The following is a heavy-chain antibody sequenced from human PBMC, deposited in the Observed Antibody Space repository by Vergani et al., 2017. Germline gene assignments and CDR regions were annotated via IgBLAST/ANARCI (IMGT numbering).Heavy chain of an antibody. Sequence: QVQLQQWGAGLVKPSETLSLTCTVSGGSISSYYWSWIRQPPGKGLEWIGYIYYSGSTNYNPSLKSRVTISVDTSKNQFSLKLSSVTAADTAVYYCARSVGSGSYDDYWGQGTLVTVSS. CDR3: ARSVGSGSYDDY. CDR2: IYYSGST. V-gene: IGHV4-59*01. CDR1: GGSISSYY. J-gene: IGHJ4*02. D-gene: IGHD3-10*01.